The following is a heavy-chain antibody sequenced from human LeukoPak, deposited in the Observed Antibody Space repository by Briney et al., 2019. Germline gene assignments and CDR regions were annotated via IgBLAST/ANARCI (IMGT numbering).Heavy chain of an antibody. CDR2: IYSGGST. CDR3: ARDSGPGYRDYDLPFGY. V-gene: IGHV3-53*01. J-gene: IGHJ4*02. CDR1: GFTVSSNY. Sequence: PGGSLRLSCAASGFTVSSNYMSWVRQAPGKGLEWVSVIYSGGSTYYADSVKGRFTISRDNSKNTVYLEMNSLRAEDTAVYYCARDSGPGYRDYDLPFGYWGQGTLVTVSS. D-gene: IGHD5-12*01.